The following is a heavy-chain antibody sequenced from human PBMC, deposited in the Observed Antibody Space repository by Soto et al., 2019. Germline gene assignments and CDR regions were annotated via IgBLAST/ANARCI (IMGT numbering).Heavy chain of an antibody. J-gene: IGHJ6*02. CDR2: IYYSGNT. D-gene: IGHD6-13*01. CDR3: ASSGRDLGSSSPKGKNYYSYYGLDV. Sequence: PSETLSLTCSVSGGSISSYYWSWIRQPPGKGLERIGYIYYSGNTNYNPSLKSRVTISVDTSKNQVSLKVYSVTAADTALYYCASSGRDLGSSSPKGKNYYSYYGLDVWGQGTTVTVSS. CDR1: GGSISSYY. V-gene: IGHV4-59*01.